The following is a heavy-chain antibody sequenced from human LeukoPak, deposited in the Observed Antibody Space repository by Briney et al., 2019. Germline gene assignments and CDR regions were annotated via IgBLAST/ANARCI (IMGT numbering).Heavy chain of an antibody. CDR2: IKQDGSEK. CDR1: GFTFSSYW. V-gene: IGHV3-7*01. D-gene: IGHD3-3*01. J-gene: IGHJ6*03. Sequence: GGSLRLSCAASGFTFSSYWMSWVRQAPGKGLEWVANIKQDGSEKYYVDSVKGRFTISRGNAKNSLYLQMNSLRAEDTAVYYCATHPFWSGYHNPYYYYYMDVWGKGTTVTVSS. CDR3: ATHPFWSGYHNPYYYYYMDV.